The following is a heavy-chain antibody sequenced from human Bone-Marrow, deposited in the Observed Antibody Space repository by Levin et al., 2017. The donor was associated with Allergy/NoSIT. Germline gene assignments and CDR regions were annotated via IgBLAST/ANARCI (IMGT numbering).Heavy chain of an antibody. CDR1: GFTFSRYW. Sequence: PGESLKISCAGSGFTFSRYWMSWVRQAPGKGLEWVANIKKDGSEQKYVDSVKGRFTISRDNAKNSVYLQMNSLRAEDTAAYYCARDESIAQGEWYFDRWGRGTLVIVSS. D-gene: IGHD2-21*01. CDR3: ARDESIAQGEWYFDR. V-gene: IGHV3-7*01. J-gene: IGHJ2*01. CDR2: IKKDGSEQ.